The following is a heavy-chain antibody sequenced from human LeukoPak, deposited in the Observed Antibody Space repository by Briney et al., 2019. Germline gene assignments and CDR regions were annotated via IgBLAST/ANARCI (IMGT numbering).Heavy chain of an antibody. Sequence: GASVKVSCKASGYTFTNYYMHWARQAPGQGLEWMGIINPSAGSTSYAQKFQGRITVTRDTSTSTVYMELRSLRPEDTAVYYCARDHRGKQLWLTRPDEFDAFDIWGQGTMVTVSS. CDR3: ARDHRGKQLWLTRPDEFDAFDI. CDR2: INPSAGST. D-gene: IGHD5-18*01. V-gene: IGHV1-46*01. CDR1: GYTFTNYY. J-gene: IGHJ3*02.